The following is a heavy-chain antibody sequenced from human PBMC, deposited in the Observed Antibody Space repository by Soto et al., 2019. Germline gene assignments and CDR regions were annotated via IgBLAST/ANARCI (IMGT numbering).Heavy chain of an antibody. CDR1: GFIFDDYA. CDR3: ANLPLYRSQFAS. V-gene: IGHV3-9*01. D-gene: IGHD3-16*02. Sequence: EVQLVESGGGLVQPGRSLRLSCAASGFIFDDYAIHWVRRAPGKGLEWVSGISWNGADVGYADSVKGRFTNSRDNAKNSLYLQMDSLRAEDTALYYCANLPLYRSQFASWGQGTLVTVSS. CDR2: ISWNGADV. J-gene: IGHJ4*02.